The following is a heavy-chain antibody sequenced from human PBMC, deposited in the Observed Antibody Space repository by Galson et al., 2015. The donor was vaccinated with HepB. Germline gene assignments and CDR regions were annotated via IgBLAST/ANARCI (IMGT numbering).Heavy chain of an antibody. CDR2: TSAYNGNA. D-gene: IGHD4-17*01. CDR3: ARGSNGDYLY. V-gene: IGHV1-18*04. J-gene: IGHJ4*02. Sequence: SVKVSCKASGYTFINYGISWVRQAPGQGLEWMGWTSAYNGNANYGQKFQGRVTMSTDTSTSTAYMELRSLRSDDTAVYYCARGSNGDYLYWGQGTLVTVSS. CDR1: GYTFINYG.